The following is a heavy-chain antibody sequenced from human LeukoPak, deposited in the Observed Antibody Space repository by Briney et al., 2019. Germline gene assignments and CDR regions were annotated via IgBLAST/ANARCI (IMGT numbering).Heavy chain of an antibody. CDR1: GFTFSSYG. J-gene: IGHJ3*02. CDR3: AKDLGSDYGDYGGAFDI. Sequence: PGRSLRLSCVASGFTFSSYGIHWVRQAPGKGLEWVAVISDDGSNKNYADSVEGRFTISRDNSKNTLYLQMNSLRAEDTAVYYCAKDLGSDYGDYGGAFDIWGQGTMVTVSS. D-gene: IGHD4-17*01. CDR2: ISDDGSNK. V-gene: IGHV3-30*18.